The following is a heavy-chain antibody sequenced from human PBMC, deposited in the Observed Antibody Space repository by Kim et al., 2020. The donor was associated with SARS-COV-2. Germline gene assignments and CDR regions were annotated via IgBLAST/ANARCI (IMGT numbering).Heavy chain of an antibody. D-gene: IGHD3-22*01. J-gene: IGHJ4*02. V-gene: IGHV4-34*01. CDR3: ARGHTTGYYDSSGYPY. Sequence: LKSRVTISVDTSKNQFSLKLSSVTAADTAVYYCARGHTTGYYDSSGYPYWGQGTLVTVSS.